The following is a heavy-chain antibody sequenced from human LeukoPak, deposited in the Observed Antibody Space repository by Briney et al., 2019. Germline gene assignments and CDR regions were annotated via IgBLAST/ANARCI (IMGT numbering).Heavy chain of an antibody. CDR1: GGSISSYY. J-gene: IGHJ4*02. CDR3: ASYSSGWYPGFDY. CDR2: IYYSGST. D-gene: IGHD6-19*01. Sequence: SETLSLTCTVSGGSISSYYWSWIRQPPGKGLEWIGYIYYSGSTNYNPSLKGRVTISVDTSKNQFSLKLSSVTAADTAVYYCASYSSGWYPGFDYWGQGTLVTVSS. V-gene: IGHV4-59*01.